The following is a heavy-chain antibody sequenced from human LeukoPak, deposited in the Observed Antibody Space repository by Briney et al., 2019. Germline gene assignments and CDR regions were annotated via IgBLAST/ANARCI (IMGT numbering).Heavy chain of an antibody. CDR2: IYHSGST. CDR1: GGSISSSNW. V-gene: IGHV4-4*02. J-gene: IGHJ3*02. D-gene: IGHD5-12*01. Sequence: PSETLSLTCAVSGGSISSSNWWSWVRQPPGQGLEWIGEIYHSGSTNYNPSLESRVTISVDKSKNQFSLKVSSVTAADTAVYYCAVATTAYAFDIWGQGTMVTVPS. CDR3: AVATTAYAFDI.